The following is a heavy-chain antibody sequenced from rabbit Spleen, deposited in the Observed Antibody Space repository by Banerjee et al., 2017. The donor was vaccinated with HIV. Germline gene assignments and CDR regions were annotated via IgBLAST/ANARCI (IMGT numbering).Heavy chain of an antibody. D-gene: IGHD1-1*01. Sequence: QSFVESGGDLVKPGASLTLTCKASGFDFSGDSYDSYLCWVRQAPGKGLEWIACIDIGSSDFTYFASWAKGRFTISKTSSTTVTLQMTSLTAADTATYFCARDTSSSFSSYGMDLWGPGTLVTVS. V-gene: IGHV1S40*01. CDR1: GFDFSGDSY. CDR3: ARDTSSSFSSYGMDL. J-gene: IGHJ6*01. CDR2: IDIGSSDFT.